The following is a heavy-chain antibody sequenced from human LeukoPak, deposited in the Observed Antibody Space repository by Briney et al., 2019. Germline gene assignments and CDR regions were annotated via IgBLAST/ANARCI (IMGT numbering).Heavy chain of an antibody. CDR1: GFTFSSYG. CDR2: ISYDGSNK. Sequence: PGGSLRLSCAASGFTFSSYGMHWVRQAPGKGLEWVAVISYDGSNKYYADSVKGRFTISRDNSKNTLYLQMNSLRAEDTAVYYCAKEESGPFFDYWGQGTLVTVSS. CDR3: AKEESGPFFDY. J-gene: IGHJ4*02. D-gene: IGHD3-3*01. V-gene: IGHV3-30*18.